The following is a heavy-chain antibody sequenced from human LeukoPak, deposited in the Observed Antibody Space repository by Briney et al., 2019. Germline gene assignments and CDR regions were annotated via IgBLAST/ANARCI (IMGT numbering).Heavy chain of an antibody. D-gene: IGHD3-22*01. CDR3: ARNYYDDSGSFATYWYFDL. V-gene: IGHV4-59*01. J-gene: IGHJ2*01. CDR1: GGSISSYY. CDR2: IYYSGST. Sequence: PSETLSLTCTVSGGSISSYYWSWIRQPPGKGLEWIGYIYYSGSTNYNPSLKSRVTISVDTSKNQFSLKLSSVTAADSAIYYCARNYYDDSGSFATYWYFDLWGRGTLVTVSS.